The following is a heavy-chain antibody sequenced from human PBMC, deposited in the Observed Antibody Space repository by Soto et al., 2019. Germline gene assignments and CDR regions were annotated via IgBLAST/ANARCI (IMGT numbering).Heavy chain of an antibody. V-gene: IGHV1-3*01. CDR3: ARPYSSSWRFDY. D-gene: IGHD6-13*01. J-gene: IGHJ4*02. Sequence: ASVKVSCKASGYTFTSYAMHWVRQAPGQRLEWMGWINAGNGNTKYSQKFQGRVTITRDTSASTAYMELSSLRSEDTAVYYCARPYSSSWRFDYWGQGTLVTVSS. CDR2: INAGNGNT. CDR1: GYTFTSYA.